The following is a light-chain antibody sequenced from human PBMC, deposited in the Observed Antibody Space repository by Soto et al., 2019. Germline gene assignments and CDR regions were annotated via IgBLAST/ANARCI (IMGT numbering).Light chain of an antibody. J-gene: IGLJ2*01. V-gene: IGLV2-8*01. Sequence: QSALTQPPSASGSPGQSVTISCTGTSSDAGANNYVSWYQQHPGKAPKLMIYEVSERPSGVPDRFSGSKSGNTASLIVSGLQAEDEADYYCRSYAGSNNVIFGGGTKLTVL. CDR2: EVS. CDR1: SSDAGANNY. CDR3: RSYAGSNNVI.